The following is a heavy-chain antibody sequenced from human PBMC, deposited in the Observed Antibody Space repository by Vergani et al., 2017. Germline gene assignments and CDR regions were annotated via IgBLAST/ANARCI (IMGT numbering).Heavy chain of an antibody. CDR2: ISWNSGSI. CDR1: GFTFDDYA. J-gene: IGHJ2*01. CDR3: AKAGYCSSTSCYTEWYFDL. V-gene: IGHV3-9*01. Sequence: EVQLVESGGGSVQSGGSLRLSCAASGFTFDDYAMHWVRQAPGKGLEWVSGISWNSGSIGYADSVKGRFTISRDNAKNSLYLQMNSLRAEDTALYYCAKAGYCSSTSCYTEWYFDLWGRGTLVTVSS. D-gene: IGHD2-2*02.